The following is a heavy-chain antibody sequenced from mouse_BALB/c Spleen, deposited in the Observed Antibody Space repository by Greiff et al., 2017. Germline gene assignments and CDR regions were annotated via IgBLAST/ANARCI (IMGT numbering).Heavy chain of an antibody. CDR3: ARDQNYRYDERAWFAY. CDR2: ISDGGSYT. D-gene: IGHD2-14*01. J-gene: IGHJ3*01. Sequence: EVHLVESGGGLVKPGGSLKLSCAASGFTFSDYYMYWVRQTPEKRLEWVATISDGGSYTYYPDSVKGRFTISRDNAKNNLYLQMSSLKSEDTAMYYCARDQNYRYDERAWFAYWGQGTLVTVSA. V-gene: IGHV5-4*02. CDR1: GFTFSDYY.